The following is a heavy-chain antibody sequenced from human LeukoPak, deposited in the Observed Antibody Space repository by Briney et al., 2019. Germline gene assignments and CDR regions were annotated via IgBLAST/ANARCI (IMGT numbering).Heavy chain of an antibody. V-gene: IGHV4-4*07. CDR2: IYTSGST. J-gene: IGHJ5*02. Sequence: PSETLSLTCTVSGGSISSYYWSWIRQPAGKGLEWIGRIYTSGSTNYNPSLKSRVTMSVDTSKNQFSLKLSSVTAADTAVYYCAGEDTAMVWDNWFDPWGQGTLVTVSS. D-gene: IGHD5-18*01. CDR1: GGSISSYY. CDR3: AGEDTAMVWDNWFDP.